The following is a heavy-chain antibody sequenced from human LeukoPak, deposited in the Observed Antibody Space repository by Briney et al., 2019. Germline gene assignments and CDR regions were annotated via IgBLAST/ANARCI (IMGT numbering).Heavy chain of an antibody. CDR2: IYTSGST. CDR1: GGSISSGSYY. Sequence: SETLSLTCTVSGGSISSGSYYWSWIRQPAGKGLEWIGRIYTSGSTNYNPSLKSRVTISVDTSKNQFSLKLSSVTAADTAVYYCARDSYGYSYGYDYFDYWGQGTLVTVSS. CDR3: ARDSYGYSYGYDYFDY. J-gene: IGHJ4*02. D-gene: IGHD5-18*01. V-gene: IGHV4-61*02.